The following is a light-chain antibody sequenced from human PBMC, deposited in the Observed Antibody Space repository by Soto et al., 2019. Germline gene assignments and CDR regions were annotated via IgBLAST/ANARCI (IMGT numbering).Light chain of an antibody. Sequence: EIVMTQSPATLSVSPGERATLSCRASQGVSSNLAWYQQKPGQAPRLLLYGASTRATGIPARFSGSGSATEFTLTISSLQSEDFAVYYCQQYNNWPRTFGQGTKVEIK. V-gene: IGKV3-15*01. CDR1: QGVSSN. J-gene: IGKJ1*01. CDR3: QQYNNWPRT. CDR2: GAS.